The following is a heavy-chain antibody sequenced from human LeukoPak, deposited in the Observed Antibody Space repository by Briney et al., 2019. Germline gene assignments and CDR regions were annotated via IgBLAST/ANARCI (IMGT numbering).Heavy chain of an antibody. CDR1: GLSFSSNY. D-gene: IGHD3-9*01. J-gene: IGHJ4*02. CDR3: ARSFYDILIGYYQYFDY. CDR2: IYRDGSS. Sequence: PGGSLRLSCVASGLSFSSNYMSWVRQAPGKGLEWVSLIYRDGSSYYAESVKGRFTISRDNSKNTLYIQMNRLRAEDTAVYYCARSFYDILIGYYQYFDYWGQGTLVTVSS. V-gene: IGHV3-66*01.